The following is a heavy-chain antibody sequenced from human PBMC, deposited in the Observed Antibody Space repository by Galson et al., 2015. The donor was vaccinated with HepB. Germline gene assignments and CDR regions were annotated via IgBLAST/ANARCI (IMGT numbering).Heavy chain of an antibody. Sequence: SLRLSCAVSGFSVSSNYMTWVRQAPGKGLECVAHIYSGGSTYYTDSVKGRFTVSRDNSKNTLYIQMNSLRAEDAAVYYCARGLVSIGYYGDYWGQGTLVTVSS. V-gene: IGHV3-53*01. CDR2: IYSGGST. D-gene: IGHD3-22*01. CDR3: ARGLVSIGYYGDY. CDR1: GFSVSSNY. J-gene: IGHJ4*02.